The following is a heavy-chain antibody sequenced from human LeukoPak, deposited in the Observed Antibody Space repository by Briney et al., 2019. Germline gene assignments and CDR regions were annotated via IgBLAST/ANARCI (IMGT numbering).Heavy chain of an antibody. CDR1: GYTFTSYY. CDR2: ISAYNGNT. D-gene: IGHD3-3*01. V-gene: IGHV1-18*04. J-gene: IGHJ5*02. CDR3: AREGYDFWSGYYIPGWFDP. Sequence: ASVKVSCKASGYTFTSYYIHWVRQAPGQGLEWMGWISAYNGNTNYAQKLQGRVTMTTDTSTSTAYMELRSLRSDDTAVYYCAREGYDFWSGYYIPGWFDPWGQGTLVTVSS.